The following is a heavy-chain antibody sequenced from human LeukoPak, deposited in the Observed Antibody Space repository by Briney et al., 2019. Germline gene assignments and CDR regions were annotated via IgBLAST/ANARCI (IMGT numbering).Heavy chain of an antibody. CDR3: ARSRSSGWYGVYYFDY. CDR2: IIPIFGTA. J-gene: IGHJ4*02. V-gene: IGHV1-69*13. Sequence: SVKVSCKASGGTFSSYAISWVRQAHGQGLEWMGGIIPIFGTANYAQKFQGRVTITADESTSTAYMELSSLRSEDTAVYYCARSRSSGWYGVYYFDYWGQGTLVTVSS. CDR1: GGTFSSYA. D-gene: IGHD6-19*01.